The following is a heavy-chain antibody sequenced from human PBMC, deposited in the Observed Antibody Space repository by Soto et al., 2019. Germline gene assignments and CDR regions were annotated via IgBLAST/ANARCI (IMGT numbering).Heavy chain of an antibody. V-gene: IGHV1-69*13. D-gene: IGHD3-10*01. J-gene: IGHJ4*02. CDR1: GGTFSSYA. CDR3: ARAGQGAYYFDY. Sequence: ASVKVSCKASGGTFSSYAISWVRQAPGQGLEWMGGIIPIFGTANYAQKFQGRVTITADESTSTAYMELSSLRSEDTAVYYCARAGQGAYYFDYWGQGTLVTVSS. CDR2: IIPIFGTA.